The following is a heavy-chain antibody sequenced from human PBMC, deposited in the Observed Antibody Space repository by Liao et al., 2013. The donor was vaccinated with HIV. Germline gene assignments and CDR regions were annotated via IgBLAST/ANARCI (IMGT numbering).Heavy chain of an antibody. CDR2: IYTGMSTTGTT. CDR3: ARAGSWYQTLDY. Sequence: QVQLQESGPGLVKPSQTLSLTCTVSGDLIRRDNYYWTWIRQPAGKGLEWIGHIYTGMSTTGTTNYNPSLKSRVTISVDTSKNQFSLKLSSVTAADTAVYYCARAGSWYQTLDYWGQGTLVTVSS. V-gene: IGHV4-61*02. D-gene: IGHD2-15*01. CDR1: GDLIRRDNYY. J-gene: IGHJ4*02.